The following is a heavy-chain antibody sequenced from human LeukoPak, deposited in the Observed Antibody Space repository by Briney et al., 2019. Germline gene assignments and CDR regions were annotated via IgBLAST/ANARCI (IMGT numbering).Heavy chain of an antibody. D-gene: IGHD1-7*01. J-gene: IGHJ6*03. CDR3: ARGKLELQSYYYYYMDV. Sequence: PNSGNTGYAQKFHGRVTMTRNTSISTAYMELSSLRSEDTAVYYCARGKLELQSYYYYYMDVWGKGTTVTVSS. V-gene: IGHV1-8*01. CDR2: PNSGNT.